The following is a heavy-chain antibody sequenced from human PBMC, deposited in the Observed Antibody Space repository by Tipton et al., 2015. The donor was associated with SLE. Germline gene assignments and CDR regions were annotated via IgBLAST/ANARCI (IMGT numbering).Heavy chain of an antibody. CDR3: ARISPEKIGAFDI. V-gene: IGHV4-61*02. D-gene: IGHD3-22*01. Sequence: GLVKPSQTLSLSCPVSGASITSGSYFWTWVRQPAGEGLEWIGNVYTTGTTNYNPSLKSRVSISRDTSTNQFSLRLRSVIATDTAVYFRARISPEKIGAFDIWGQGTMATVSS. J-gene: IGHJ3*02. CDR2: VYTTGTT. CDR1: GASITSGSYF.